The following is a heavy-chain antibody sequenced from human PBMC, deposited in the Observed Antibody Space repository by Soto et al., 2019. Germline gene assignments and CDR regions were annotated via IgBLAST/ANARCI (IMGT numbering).Heavy chain of an antibody. D-gene: IGHD1-1*01. J-gene: IGHJ4*02. V-gene: IGHV4-61*01. CDR3: ARVSPHTRTIDY. Sequence: QVQLQESGPGLVKPSETLSLTCTVSGGSVSSGSYYWSWIRQSPGKGLEWIGYIYYSGSTNYSPSLKSRVTISVDTSKNQFSLKLSTVTAADTAVYYCARVSPHTRTIDYWGQGTLVTVSS. CDR1: GGSVSSGSYY. CDR2: IYYSGST.